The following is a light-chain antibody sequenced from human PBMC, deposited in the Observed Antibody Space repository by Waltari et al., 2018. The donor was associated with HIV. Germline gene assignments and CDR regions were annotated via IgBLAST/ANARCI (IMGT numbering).Light chain of an antibody. Sequence: QSALTQPASVSGSPGQSITISCTGTSRDVGTYNLVSWYQKHPGKAPKLMIFEVNKRPAGVSKRFPGSKTGNTASLTISGLQAEDEADYYCCSYATSGICFFGGVTSLTVL. CDR2: EVN. CDR3: CSYATSGICF. CDR1: SRDVGTYNL. V-gene: IGLV2-23*02. J-gene: IGLJ2*01.